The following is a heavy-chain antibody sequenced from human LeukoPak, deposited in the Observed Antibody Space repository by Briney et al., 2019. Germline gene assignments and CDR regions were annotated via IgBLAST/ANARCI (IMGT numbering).Heavy chain of an antibody. CDR3: ASSLGLGKFDY. Sequence: PSETLSLTCTVSGGSISSYYWSWIRQPPGKGLEWIGYIYYSGSTNYNPSLKSRVTISVDTSKNQFSLKLSSVTAADTAVYYSASSLGLGKFDYWGQGTLVTVSS. D-gene: IGHD1-26*01. V-gene: IGHV4-59*01. CDR2: IYYSGST. CDR1: GGSISSYY. J-gene: IGHJ4*02.